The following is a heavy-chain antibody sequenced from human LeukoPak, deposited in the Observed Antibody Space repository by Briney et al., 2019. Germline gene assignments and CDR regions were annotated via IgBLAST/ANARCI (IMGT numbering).Heavy chain of an antibody. CDR2: TYYRSKWYN. D-gene: IGHD5-12*01. V-gene: IGHV6-1*01. Sequence: SQTLSLTCAISGDSVSSNSAAWNWIRQSPSRGLEWLGRTYYRSKWYNDYAVSVKSRITINPDTSKNQLSLQLNSVTPEDTAVYYCARARVATDAFNYYYYGVDVWGQGTTVTASS. J-gene: IGHJ6*02. CDR3: ARARVATDAFNYYYYGVDV. CDR1: GDSVSSNSAA.